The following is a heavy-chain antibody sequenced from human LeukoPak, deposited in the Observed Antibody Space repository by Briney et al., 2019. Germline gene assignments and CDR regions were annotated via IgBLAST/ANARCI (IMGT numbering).Heavy chain of an antibody. CDR3: ARSRGSYYLPGGDDY. V-gene: IGHV1-69*06. CDR2: IIPIFGTA. J-gene: IGHJ4*02. CDR1: GGTFSSYA. Sequence: SVKVSCKASGGTFSSYAISWVRQAPGQGLEWMGGIIPIFGTANYAQKFQGRVTITADKSTSTAYMELSSLRSEDTAVYHCARSRGSYYLPGGDDYWGQGTLVTVSS. D-gene: IGHD1-26*01.